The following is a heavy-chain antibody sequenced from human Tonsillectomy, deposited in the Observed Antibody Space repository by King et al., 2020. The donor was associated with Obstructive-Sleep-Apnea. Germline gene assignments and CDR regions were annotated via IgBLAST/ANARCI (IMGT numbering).Heavy chain of an antibody. Sequence: QLQESGPGLVKPSETLSLTCTVSGGSISSYYWSWIRPPPGKGLEWIGYIYYSGSTNYNPSLKSRVTISVDTSKNQFSLKLSSVTAADTAVYYCARDTGSSWSNYYYGMDVWGQGTTVTVSS. V-gene: IGHV4-59*01. D-gene: IGHD6-13*01. CDR3: ARDTGSSWSNYYYGMDV. CDR2: IYYSGST. J-gene: IGHJ6*02. CDR1: GGSISSYY.